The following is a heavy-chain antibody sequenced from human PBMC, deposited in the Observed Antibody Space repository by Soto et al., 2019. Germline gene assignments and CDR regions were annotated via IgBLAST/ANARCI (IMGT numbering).Heavy chain of an antibody. CDR3: AGDEGGGWYRTSHPVDY. J-gene: IGHJ4*02. CDR1: GFTFSSYG. D-gene: IGHD2-15*01. V-gene: IGHV3-33*01. Sequence: QVQLVESGGGVVQPGRSLRLSCAASGFTFSSYGMHWVRQAPGKGLEWVAVIWYDGSNKYYADSVKGRFTISRDNSKNTLYLQMNSLRAEDTAVYYCAGDEGGGWYRTSHPVDYWGQGTLVTVSS. CDR2: IWYDGSNK.